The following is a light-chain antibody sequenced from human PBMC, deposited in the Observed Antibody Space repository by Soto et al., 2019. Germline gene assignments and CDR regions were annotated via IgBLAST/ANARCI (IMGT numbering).Light chain of an antibody. Sequence: QSVLTQPPSVSGTPGQRVTISCSGGSSNIRRNNVNWYQQVPGTAPKLLIYTDNHRPAGVPDRFSGSKSGTSASLAISGLQSEDEADYYCCSYAGSYTLLFGGGTKLTVL. CDR1: SSNIRRNN. J-gene: IGLJ2*01. V-gene: IGLV1-44*01. CDR2: TDN. CDR3: CSYAGSYTLL.